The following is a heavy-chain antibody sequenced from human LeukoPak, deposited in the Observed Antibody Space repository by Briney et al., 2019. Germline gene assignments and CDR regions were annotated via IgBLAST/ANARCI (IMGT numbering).Heavy chain of an antibody. D-gene: IGHD6-13*01. CDR1: GFTFSSYS. CDR3: AREVAAAKIDY. Sequence: GGSLRLSCAASGFTFSSYSMNWVRQAPGKGLEWVSYISSSSSTIYYADSVKGRFTISRDNAKNSLYLQMNSLRAEDTAVYYCAREVAAAKIDYWGQGTLVTVSS. CDR2: ISSSSSTI. J-gene: IGHJ4*02. V-gene: IGHV3-48*01.